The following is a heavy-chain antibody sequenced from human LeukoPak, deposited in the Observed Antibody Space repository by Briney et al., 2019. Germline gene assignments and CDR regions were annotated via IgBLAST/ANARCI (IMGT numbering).Heavy chain of an antibody. Sequence: SETLSLTCTVSGGSISSYYWSWLRQPPGKGLEWIGYIYYSGSTNYNPSLKSRVTISVDTSKNQFSLKLSSVTAADTAVYYCARDLVLGPFDPWGQGTLVTVSS. CDR2: IYYSGST. J-gene: IGHJ5*02. CDR3: ARDLVLGPFDP. V-gene: IGHV4-59*01. CDR1: GGSISSYY.